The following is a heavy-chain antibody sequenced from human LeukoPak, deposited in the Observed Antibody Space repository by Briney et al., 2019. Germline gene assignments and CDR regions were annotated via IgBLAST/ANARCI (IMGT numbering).Heavy chain of an antibody. CDR3: ARDPYNTILYRLAH. CDR1: GFAFGTYA. D-gene: IGHD3-10*01. V-gene: IGHV3-23*01. J-gene: IGHJ4*02. Sequence: GGSLTLSCAGSGFAFGTYAVSWVRQAPGKGLEWVASISANGQATHYADSVEGRFTISSDNSKSTLYLQLNSLRAEDTATYYCARDPYNTILYRLAHWGQGTLVTVSS. CDR2: ISANGQAT.